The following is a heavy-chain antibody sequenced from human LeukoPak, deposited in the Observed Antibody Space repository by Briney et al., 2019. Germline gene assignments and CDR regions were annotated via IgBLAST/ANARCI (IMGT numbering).Heavy chain of an antibody. J-gene: IGHJ4*02. Sequence: SVKVSCKASGGTFSSYAISWVRQAPGQGLEWMGRIIPIFGTANYAQKFQGRVTITTDESTSTAYMELSSLRSEDTAVYYCARDKTYNYDSSGFYYFDYWGQGTLVTVSS. D-gene: IGHD3-22*01. CDR2: IIPIFGTA. CDR3: ARDKTYNYDSSGFYYFDY. CDR1: GGTFSSYA. V-gene: IGHV1-69*05.